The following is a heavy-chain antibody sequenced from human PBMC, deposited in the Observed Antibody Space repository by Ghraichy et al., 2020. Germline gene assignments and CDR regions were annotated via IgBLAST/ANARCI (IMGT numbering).Heavy chain of an antibody. D-gene: IGHD3-22*01. CDR3: ARDTISGFAMDV. Sequence: SQTLSLTCAVSGGSISGGGNSWSWIRQSQGKGLEWIGYIYPSGITNYNPSLNNRVTMSIDTSKNHFSLKLTSVTAADTAVNYCARDTISGFAMDVWGQGTTVTVSS. J-gene: IGHJ6*02. CDR1: GGSISGGGNS. CDR2: IYPSGIT. V-gene: IGHV4-30-2*06.